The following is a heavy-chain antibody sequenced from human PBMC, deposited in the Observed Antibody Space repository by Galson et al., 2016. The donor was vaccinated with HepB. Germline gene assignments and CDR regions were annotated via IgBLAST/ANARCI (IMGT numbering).Heavy chain of an antibody. CDR3: TRVGPTGYYFDY. V-gene: IGHV3-23*01. J-gene: IGHJ4*02. D-gene: IGHD3-22*01. Sequence: SLRLSCAASGFTFSSYALSWVRQAPGKGLEWISSFSGSGHNTYYADSVEGRFTISRDNNKNTLYLQMNSLRGEDTALYFCTRVGPTGYYFDYWGQGALVTAS. CDR1: GFTFSSYA. CDR2: FSGSGHNT.